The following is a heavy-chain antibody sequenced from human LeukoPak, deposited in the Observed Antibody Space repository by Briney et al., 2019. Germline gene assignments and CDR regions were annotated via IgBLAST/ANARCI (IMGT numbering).Heavy chain of an antibody. D-gene: IGHD4-17*01. V-gene: IGHV4-34*01. CDR3: ARGSTVTGDTDAFDI. CDR1: GGSFSRYY. Sequence: SETLSLTCAVYGGSFSRYYWSWLRQPPGKGLEWIREINHRESTNLNPSLKSRVTISVDTSKNHFSLKLSSVAVADTAVYYCARGSTVTGDTDAFDIWGQGTMVTVSS. CDR2: INHREST. J-gene: IGHJ3*02.